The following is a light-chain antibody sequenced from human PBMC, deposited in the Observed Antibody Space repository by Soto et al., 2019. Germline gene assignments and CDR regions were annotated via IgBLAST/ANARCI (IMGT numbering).Light chain of an antibody. Sequence: DIVMTQSPDSLAVSLGERATINCKSSQSVLYSSNNKNYLTWYQQKPGQTPKLLNYWASTREPGVPDRFSGSGYGTDFTLTISSLQAEDVAVYYCQQYYSSPLAFGQGTKVEIK. CDR3: QQYYSSPLA. CDR1: QSVLYSSNNKNY. J-gene: IGKJ1*01. CDR2: WAS. V-gene: IGKV4-1*01.